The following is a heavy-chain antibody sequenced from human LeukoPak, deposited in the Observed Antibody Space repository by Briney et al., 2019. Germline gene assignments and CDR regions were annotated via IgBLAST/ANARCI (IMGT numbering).Heavy chain of an antibody. J-gene: IGHJ4*02. CDR1: GFTFSNYA. CDR3: AKDSSSWTRGLFDY. D-gene: IGHD6-13*01. V-gene: IGHV3-23*01. CDR2: ISGSGEST. Sequence: PGGSLRLSCAASGFTFSNYAITWIRQAPGKGLEWVSEISGSGESTYYGDSVKGRFTISRDNSKNTLYLQMNSLRAGDTAVYYCAKDSSSWTRGLFDYWGQGTLVTVSS.